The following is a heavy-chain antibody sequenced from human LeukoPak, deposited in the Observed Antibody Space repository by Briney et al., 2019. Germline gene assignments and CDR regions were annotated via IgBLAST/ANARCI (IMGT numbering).Heavy chain of an antibody. J-gene: IGHJ4*02. V-gene: IGHV1-2*02. D-gene: IGHD3-3*01. CDR1: GYTFTGYY. CDR3: ARVQVLRFLEWLATFDC. CDR2: INPNSGGT. Sequence: ASVKVSCKASGYTFTGYYMHWVRQAPGQGLEWMGWINPNSGGTNYAQKFQGRVTMTRDTSISTAYMELSRLRSDDTAVYYCARVQVLRFLEWLATFDCWGQGTLVTVSS.